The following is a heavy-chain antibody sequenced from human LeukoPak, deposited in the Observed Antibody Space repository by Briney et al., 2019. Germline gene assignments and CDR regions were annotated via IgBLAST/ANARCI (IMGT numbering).Heavy chain of an antibody. CDR2: IIPIFGTA. J-gene: IGHJ6*03. CDR1: GGTFSSYA. Sequence: SVKVSCKASGGTFSSYAISWVRQAPGQGLEWMGGIIPIFGTANYAQKFQGRVTITTDESTSTAYMELSGLRSEDTAVYYCARDAGLSSGYSEWKYYYYYYMDVWGKGTTVTVSS. CDR3: ARDAGLSSGYSEWKYYYYYYMDV. V-gene: IGHV1-69*05. D-gene: IGHD3-22*01.